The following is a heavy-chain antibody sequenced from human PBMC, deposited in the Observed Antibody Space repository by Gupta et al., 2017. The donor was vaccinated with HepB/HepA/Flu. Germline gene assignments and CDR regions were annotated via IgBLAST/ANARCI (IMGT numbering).Heavy chain of an antibody. J-gene: IGHJ1*01. Sequence: QVQLVESGGGVVQPGRSLRLSCAASGFTFSSYGMHWVRPAPGKGLEWVAVISYDGSNKYYADSVKGRFTISRDNSKNTLYLQMNSLRAEDTAVYYCAKDPPSGSYFEVYFQHWGQGTLVTVSS. D-gene: IGHD1-26*01. V-gene: IGHV3-30*18. CDR1: GFTFSSYG. CDR2: ISYDGSNK. CDR3: AKDPPSGSYFEVYFQH.